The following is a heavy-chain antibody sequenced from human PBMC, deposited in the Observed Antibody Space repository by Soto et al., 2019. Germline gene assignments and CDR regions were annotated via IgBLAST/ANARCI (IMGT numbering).Heavy chain of an antibody. CDR3: AGELTGYSFGPGEIT. CDR1: SGSISSGDFF. J-gene: IGHJ1*01. D-gene: IGHD4-4*01. V-gene: IGHV4-30-4*01. Sequence: TLSLTCTVSSGSISSGDFFCNCIRQLSGNGLEGMGYISYGGSEYYNPSLKSRVTISGETSKNQFSLRLTSVTAADTAVYYGAGELTGYSFGPGEITWGQGTRVSVS. CDR2: ISYGGSE.